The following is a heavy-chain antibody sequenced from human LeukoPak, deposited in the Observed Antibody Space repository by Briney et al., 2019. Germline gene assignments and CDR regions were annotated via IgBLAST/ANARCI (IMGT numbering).Heavy chain of an antibody. J-gene: IGHJ6*02. Sequence: GGSLRLPCAASGFTFSNYAIHWVRQAPGKGLEWVAVISYDGSSEYFADSVKGRFTISRDNSKNTLYLQMNSLRVEDTAVYYCARDVYGMDVWGQGTTVTVSS. V-gene: IGHV3-30-3*01. CDR3: ARDVYGMDV. CDR1: GFTFSNYA. CDR2: ISYDGSSE.